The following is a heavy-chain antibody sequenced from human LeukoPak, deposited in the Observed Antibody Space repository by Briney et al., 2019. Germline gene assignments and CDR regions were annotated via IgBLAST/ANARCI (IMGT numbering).Heavy chain of an antibody. V-gene: IGHV3-74*01. Sequence: GGSLRLSCAASGFTLSDYWMNWVRQVPGKGPVWVSHISPDGRNIAYADSVKGRFTISRDSAKNTLYLQMNSLRVEDTAVYYCVRCGGGTTPYDCWGQRPLLTVSS. CDR2: ISPDGRNI. D-gene: IGHD1-7*01. CDR3: VRCGGGTTPYDC. J-gene: IGHJ4*02. CDR1: GFTLSDYW.